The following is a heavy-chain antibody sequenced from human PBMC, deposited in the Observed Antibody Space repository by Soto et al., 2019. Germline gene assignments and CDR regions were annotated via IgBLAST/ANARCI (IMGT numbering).Heavy chain of an antibody. D-gene: IGHD2-21*01. V-gene: IGHV1-18*01. J-gene: IGHJ4*02. CDR3: ARYSPPVDY. Sequence: AQKLQGRVTMTTDTSTSTAYMELRSLRSDDTAVYYCARYSPPVDYWGQGTLVTVSS.